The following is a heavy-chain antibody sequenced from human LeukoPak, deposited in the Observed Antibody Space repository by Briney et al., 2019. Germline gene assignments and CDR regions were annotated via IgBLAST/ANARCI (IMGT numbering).Heavy chain of an antibody. J-gene: IGHJ5*02. CDR2: IYYSGST. CDR3: ARGGVKYSSSPEPNWFDP. D-gene: IGHD6-6*01. Sequence: SETLSLTCTVSGGSISSSSYYWGWIRQPPGKGLEWIGSIYYSGSTYYNPSLKSRVTIPGDTSKNQFSLKLSSVTAADTAVYYCARGGVKYSSSPEPNWFDPWGQGTLVTVSS. CDR1: GGSISSSSYY. V-gene: IGHV4-39*07.